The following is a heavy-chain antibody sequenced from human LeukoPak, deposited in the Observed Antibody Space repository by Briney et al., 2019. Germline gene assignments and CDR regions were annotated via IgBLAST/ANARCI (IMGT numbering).Heavy chain of an antibody. V-gene: IGHV3-30*04. D-gene: IGHD2-2*02. J-gene: IGHJ3*02. Sequence: PGGSLRLSCAASGFTFSSYAMHWVRQAPGKGLEWVAVISYDGSNKYYADSVKGRFTISRDNSKNTLYLQMNSLRAEDTAVYYCARDQGPLYCSSTSCYIAFGAFDIWGQGTMVTVSS. CDR2: ISYDGSNK. CDR1: GFTFSSYA. CDR3: ARDQGPLYCSSTSCYIAFGAFDI.